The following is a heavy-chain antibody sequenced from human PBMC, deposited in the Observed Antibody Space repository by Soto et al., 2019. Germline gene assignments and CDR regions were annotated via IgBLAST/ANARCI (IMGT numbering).Heavy chain of an antibody. J-gene: IGHJ3*02. Sequence: SETLSLTCTVSVGSLTAYSWNWIRQPVGKGLEWIGRIDTSGKTNYIPSLKSRLTMSIDRFKNQFSLNLKFVTAADTAVYFCAKDESGAADIWGQGTMVTVS. CDR1: VGSLTAYS. D-gene: IGHD7-27*01. V-gene: IGHV4-4*07. CDR3: AKDESGAADI. CDR2: IDTSGKT.